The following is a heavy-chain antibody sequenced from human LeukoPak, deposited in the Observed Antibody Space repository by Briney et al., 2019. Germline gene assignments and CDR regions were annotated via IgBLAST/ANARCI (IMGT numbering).Heavy chain of an antibody. CDR3: ARDFGIAAAVTRVNWFDP. V-gene: IGHV4-4*07. Sequence: SETLSPTCTVSGGSISSYYWSWIRQPAGKGLEWIGRIYTSGSTNYNPSLKSRVTMSVDTSKNQSSLKLSSVTAADTAVYYCARDFGIAAAVTRVNWFDPWGQGTLVTVSS. J-gene: IGHJ5*02. D-gene: IGHD6-13*01. CDR1: GGSISSYY. CDR2: IYTSGST.